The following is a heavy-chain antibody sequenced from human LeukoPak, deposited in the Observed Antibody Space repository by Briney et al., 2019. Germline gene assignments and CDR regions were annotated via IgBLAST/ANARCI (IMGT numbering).Heavy chain of an antibody. Sequence: SETLSLTCTVSGSSINNFYWTWIRQPAGKGLEWIGRIQASGSTNLNPSLKSRVTMSLDTSKNQFSLKLSSVTAADTAVYYCARDMGLMSSTYSSSWSESRGYWYFDLWGRGTLVTVSS. CDR2: IQASGST. CDR1: GSSINNFY. J-gene: IGHJ2*01. CDR3: ARDMGLMSSTYSSSWSESRGYWYFDL. D-gene: IGHD6-13*01. V-gene: IGHV4-4*07.